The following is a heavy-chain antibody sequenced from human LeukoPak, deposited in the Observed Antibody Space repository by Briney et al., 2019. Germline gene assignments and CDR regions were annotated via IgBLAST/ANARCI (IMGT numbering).Heavy chain of an antibody. D-gene: IGHD6-6*01. CDR3: ARAHRVVRGSSIAARHYYYYYMDV. V-gene: IGHV1-8*03. J-gene: IGHJ6*03. CDR2: MNPNSGNT. CDR1: GYTFTSYD. Sequence: ASAKVSCKASGYTFTSYDINWVRQATGQGLEWMGWMNPNSGNTGYAQKFQGRVTITRNTSISTAYMELSSLRSEDTAVYYCARAHRVVRGSSIAARHYYYYYMDVWGKGTTVTVSS.